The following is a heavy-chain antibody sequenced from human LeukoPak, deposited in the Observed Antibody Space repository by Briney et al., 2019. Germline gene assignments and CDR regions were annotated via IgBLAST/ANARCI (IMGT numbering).Heavy chain of an antibody. CDR2: IYYSGST. D-gene: IGHD3-10*01. CDR1: GGSISSGGYY. J-gene: IGHJ4*02. V-gene: IGHV4-31*03. CDR3: ARLDEYYGSGSSYYFDY. Sequence: SETLSLTCTVSGGSISSGGYYWSWIRQHPGKGLEWIGYIYYSGSTYYNPSLKSRVTISVDTSKNQFSLKLSSVTAADTAVYYCARLDEYYGSGSSYYFDYWGQGTLVTVSS.